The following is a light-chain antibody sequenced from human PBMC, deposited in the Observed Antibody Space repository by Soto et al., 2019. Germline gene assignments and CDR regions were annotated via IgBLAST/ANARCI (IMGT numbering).Light chain of an antibody. CDR2: DVS. J-gene: IGLJ1*01. V-gene: IGLV2-14*01. CDR3: SSYTSSLYV. CDR1: SFDVGGYNY. Sequence: QSDLTQPASVSGSPGQSITISCTGTSFDVGGYNYVSWYQQHPGKAPKLMIYDVSNRPSGVSNRFSGSKSGNTASLTISGLQAEDEADYYCSSYTSSLYVFGTGTKVTVL.